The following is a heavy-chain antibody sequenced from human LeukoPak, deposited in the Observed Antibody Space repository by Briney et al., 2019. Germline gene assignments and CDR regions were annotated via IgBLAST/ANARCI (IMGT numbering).Heavy chain of an antibody. D-gene: IGHD1-26*01. Sequence: WASVKVSCKASGYTFTGYYMHWVRQAPGQGLEWIGRINPNSGGTNYTQKFQGRVPMTRATSITSAYMDWTRLRSNDTAGYYWARSENSGSFHWGQGTLVTVSS. V-gene: IGHV1-2*06. J-gene: IGHJ4*02. CDR1: GYTFTGYY. CDR2: INPNSGGT. CDR3: ARSENSGSFH.